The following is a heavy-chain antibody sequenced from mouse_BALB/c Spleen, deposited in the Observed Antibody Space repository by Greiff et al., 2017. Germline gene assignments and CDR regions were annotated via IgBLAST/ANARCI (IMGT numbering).Heavy chain of an antibody. D-gene: IGHD1-1*01. CDR2: IWGDGST. V-gene: IGHV2-6-7*01. CDR1: GFSLTGYG. CDR3: ARDDYYGSRVYAMDY. Sequence: VKLKESGPGLVAPSQSLSITCTVSGFSLTGYGVNWVRQPPGKGLEWLGMIWGDGSTDYNSALKSRLSISKDNSKSQVFLKMNSLQTDDTARYYCARDDYYGSRVYAMDYWGQGTSVTVSS. J-gene: IGHJ4*01.